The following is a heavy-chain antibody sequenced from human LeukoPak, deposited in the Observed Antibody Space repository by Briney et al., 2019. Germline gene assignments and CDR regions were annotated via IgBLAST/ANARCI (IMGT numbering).Heavy chain of an antibody. CDR3: AKDISVGSSYQGWYFDL. Sequence: PGRSLRLSCAASGFTFDDYAMHWVRQAPGKGLEWVSGISWNSGSLGYADSVEGRFTISRDNAKNSLYLQMNSLRADDTAFYYCAKDISVGSSYQGWYFDLWGRGTLVTVSS. D-gene: IGHD3-3*01. CDR2: ISWNSGSL. CDR1: GFTFDDYA. J-gene: IGHJ2*01. V-gene: IGHV3-9*01.